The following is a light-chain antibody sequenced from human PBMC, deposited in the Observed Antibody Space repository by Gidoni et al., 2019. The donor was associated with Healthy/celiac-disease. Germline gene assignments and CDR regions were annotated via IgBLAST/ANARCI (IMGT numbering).Light chain of an antibody. CDR2: AAS. V-gene: IGKV3-11*01. CDR1: QSVSSY. CDR3: QQRSNGIT. Sequence: EIVLTQSPATLSLSPGERATLSCRASQSVSSYLAWYQQKPGQAPRLLIYAASNRATGIPARFSGSGSGTDFTLTISSIEPEDFAVYYCQQRSNGITFGQGTRLEIK. J-gene: IGKJ5*01.